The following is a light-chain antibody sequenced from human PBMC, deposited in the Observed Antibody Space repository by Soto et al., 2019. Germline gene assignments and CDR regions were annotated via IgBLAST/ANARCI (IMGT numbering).Light chain of an antibody. V-gene: IGKV1-33*01. J-gene: IGKJ1*01. CDR3: QQYDNLLT. CDR1: QDISNY. Sequence: DIHMTQSPSSLSASVGDRVTITCQASQDISNYLNWYQQKPGKAPKLLIYDASNLETGVPSRFSGSGSGTDFTFTISSLQPEDIATYYCQQYDNLLTFGQGTKVDIK. CDR2: DAS.